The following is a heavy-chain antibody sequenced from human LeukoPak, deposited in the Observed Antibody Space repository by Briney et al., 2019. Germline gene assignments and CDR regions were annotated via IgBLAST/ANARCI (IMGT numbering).Heavy chain of an antibody. V-gene: IGHV4-39*01. Sequence: SETLSLTCTVSGGSISSSSYYWGWIRQPPGKGLEWIGSIYYSGSTYYNPSLKSRVTISVDTSKNQFSLKLSSVTAADTAVYYCARSDIVATQYAFDIWGQGTMVTVSS. CDR2: IYYSGST. CDR3: ARSDIVATQYAFDI. CDR1: GGSISSSSYY. D-gene: IGHD5-12*01. J-gene: IGHJ3*02.